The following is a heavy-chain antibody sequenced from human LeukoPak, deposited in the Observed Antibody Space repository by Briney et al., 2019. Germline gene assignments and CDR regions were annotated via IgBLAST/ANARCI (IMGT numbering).Heavy chain of an antibody. V-gene: IGHV4-59*11. D-gene: IGHD6-13*01. CDR1: GYSIRSGHY. CDR3: ARGTASSWLYYFDY. J-gene: IGHJ4*02. CDR2: IYYSGST. Sequence: PSETLSLTCTVSGYSIRSGHYWGWIRQPPGQGLEWIGYIYYSGSTNYNPSLKSRVTISVDTSKNQFSLKLSSVTAADTAVYYCARGTASSWLYYFDYWGQGTLVTVSS.